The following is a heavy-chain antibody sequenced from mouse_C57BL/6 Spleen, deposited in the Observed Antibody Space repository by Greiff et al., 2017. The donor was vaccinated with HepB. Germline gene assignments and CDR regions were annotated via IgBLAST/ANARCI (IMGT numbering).Heavy chain of an antibody. CDR2: ISSGSSTI. CDR1: GFTFSDYG. Sequence: EVKLVESGGGLVKPGGSLKLSCAASGFTFSDYGMHWVRQAPEKGLEWVAYISSGSSTIYYADTVKGRFTISRDYAKNTLFLQMTSLRSEDTALYYCARVHYYAMDYWGQGTSVTVSS. V-gene: IGHV5-17*01. J-gene: IGHJ4*01. CDR3: ARVHYYAMDY.